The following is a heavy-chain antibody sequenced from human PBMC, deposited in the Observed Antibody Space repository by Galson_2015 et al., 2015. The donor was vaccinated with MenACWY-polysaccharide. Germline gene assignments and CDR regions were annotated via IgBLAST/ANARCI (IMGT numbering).Heavy chain of an antibody. V-gene: IGHV3-74*01. Sequence: SLRLSCAASGFTFSGNWMHWVRQAPGKGLVWVSRINSDGRSTSYADSVKGRFTTSRDNAKNTLYLEMNSLRAEDTAVYYCTKAGAKYCRGSSCYFNWFDPWGQGTLVTVSS. CDR2: INSDGRST. D-gene: IGHD2-15*01. CDR1: GFTFSGNW. CDR3: TKAGAKYCRGSSCYFNWFDP. J-gene: IGHJ5*02.